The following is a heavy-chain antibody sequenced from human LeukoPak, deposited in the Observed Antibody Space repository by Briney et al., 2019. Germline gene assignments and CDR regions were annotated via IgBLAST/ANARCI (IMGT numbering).Heavy chain of an antibody. Sequence: PGESLRLSCEASGFTFSSYEMNWFRQAPGKGLEWVSYVSKSGGTMKNADSVKGRFTVSRDNAKNSLYLQMNSLTAEDTAVYYCATAVIRGRGTMVTVSS. J-gene: IGHJ3*02. V-gene: IGHV3-48*03. CDR1: GFTFSSYE. CDR3: ATAVI. CDR2: VSKSGGTM.